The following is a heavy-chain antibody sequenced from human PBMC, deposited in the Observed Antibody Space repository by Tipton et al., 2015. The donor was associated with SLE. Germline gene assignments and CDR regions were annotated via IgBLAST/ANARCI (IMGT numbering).Heavy chain of an antibody. D-gene: IGHD2-8*01. J-gene: IGHJ6*02. V-gene: IGHV4-59*08. Sequence: LRLSCTVSGGSINNYYWSWIRLPPGKGLEWIGYISYTGSTNYNPSLKSRVTISVDPAKNQFSLKLTSVTAADTAVYYCARGMLTWRGAIIGVDVWGQGTSVNVSS. CDR2: ISYTGST. CDR3: ARGMLTWRGAIIGVDV. CDR1: GGSINNYY.